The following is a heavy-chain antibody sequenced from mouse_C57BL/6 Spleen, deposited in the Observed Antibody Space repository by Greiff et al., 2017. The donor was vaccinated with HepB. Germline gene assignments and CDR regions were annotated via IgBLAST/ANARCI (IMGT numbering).Heavy chain of an antibody. CDR1: GYTFTSYW. D-gene: IGHD3-2*01. CDR3: ARSDSSDFAY. Sequence: VQLQQPGTELVKPGASVKLSCKASGYTFTSYWMHWVKQRPGQGLEWIGNINPSNGGTNYNEKFKSKATLTVDKSSSASCMQRSSLTSEDSAVYYGARSDSSDFAYWGQGTLVTVSA. J-gene: IGHJ3*01. CDR2: INPSNGGT. V-gene: IGHV1-53*01.